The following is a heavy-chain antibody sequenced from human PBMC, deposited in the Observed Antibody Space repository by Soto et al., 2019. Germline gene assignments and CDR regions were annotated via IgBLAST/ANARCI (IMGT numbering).Heavy chain of an antibody. Sequence: QVQLVQSGAEMKEPGSSVKVSCKTSGGTFSSSAISWLRQAPGQGLEWMGGIIPLFRTPDYAQKFQGRVTIAADESTSTAYRELSSLRSEDTAVYYWARDNDRLQLGGNYYYILDVWGQGTTITVSS. J-gene: IGHJ6*02. D-gene: IGHD4-4*01. CDR3: ARDNDRLQLGGNYYYILDV. CDR2: IIPLFRTP. CDR1: GGTFSSSA. V-gene: IGHV1-69*12.